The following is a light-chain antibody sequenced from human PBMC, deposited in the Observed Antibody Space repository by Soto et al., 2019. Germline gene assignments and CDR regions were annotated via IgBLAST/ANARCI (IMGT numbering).Light chain of an antibody. Sequence: EIVMTQTPLSLSVTPGQSASISCRSSQTLLHSNGKSYLYWYLQKAGQAPQLLIYEVSKRCSGGPDRVSGSGAGTDFTLKISRVEAEDVGIYYGLQSLHFPLTFGGGTKVEIK. CDR1: QTLLHSNGKSY. CDR2: EVS. CDR3: LQSLHFPLT. J-gene: IGKJ4*01. V-gene: IGKV2D-29*01.